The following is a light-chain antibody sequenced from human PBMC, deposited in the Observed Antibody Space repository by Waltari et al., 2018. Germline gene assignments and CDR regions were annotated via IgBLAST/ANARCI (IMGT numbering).Light chain of an antibody. V-gene: IGKV3-20*01. CDR3: QQYDISPLT. Sequence: EIVLTQSPGTLSLSPGERATLSCRASQTVRTTNLAWYQQKPGQAPTLVIHDTSSRATGIPDRFSGSGSGTDFSLTISSLEPEDFAVYYCQQYDISPLTFGGGTKVETK. J-gene: IGKJ4*01. CDR1: QTVRTTN. CDR2: DTS.